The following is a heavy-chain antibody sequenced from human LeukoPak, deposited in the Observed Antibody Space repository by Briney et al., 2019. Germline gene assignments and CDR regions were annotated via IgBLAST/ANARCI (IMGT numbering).Heavy chain of an antibody. Sequence: PGGSLRLSCAASGFTFSSYAMSWVRQAPGKGLEWVSAISGSGGSTYYADSVKGRFTISRNNSKNTLYLQMNSLRAEDTAAYYCAKSMGGSYYYGSGSFNGMDVWGQGTTVTVSS. CDR2: ISGSGGST. CDR3: AKSMGGSYYYGSGSFNGMDV. J-gene: IGHJ6*02. D-gene: IGHD3-10*01. CDR1: GFTFSSYA. V-gene: IGHV3-23*01.